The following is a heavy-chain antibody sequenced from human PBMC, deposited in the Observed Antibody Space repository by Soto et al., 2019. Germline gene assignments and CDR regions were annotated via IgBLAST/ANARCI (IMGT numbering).Heavy chain of an antibody. V-gene: IGHV3-13*01. CDR2: IGTAGDT. J-gene: IGHJ6*02. D-gene: IGHD1-26*01. Sequence: GGSLRLSCAASGFTFSSYDMHWVRQATGKGLEWVSAIGTAGDTYYPGSVKGRFTISRENAKNSLYLQMNSLRAEDTAVYYCARAYPSSRGSYWQYYYGMDVWGQGTTVTVSS. CDR1: GFTFSSYD. CDR3: ARAYPSSRGSYWQYYYGMDV.